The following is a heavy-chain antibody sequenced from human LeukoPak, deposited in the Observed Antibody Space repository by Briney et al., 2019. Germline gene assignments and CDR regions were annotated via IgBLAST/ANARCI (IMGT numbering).Heavy chain of an antibody. D-gene: IGHD5-12*01. Sequence: GGSLRLSCAASGFTFSSYATSWVRQAPGKGLEWVSGISGSGGSTLYADSVKGRFTISRDNSKKTVYLQMNSLRAEDTAVYYCAKDRVAHFFYWYFDLWGRGTLVTVSS. J-gene: IGHJ2*01. CDR1: GFTFSSYA. V-gene: IGHV3-23*01. CDR3: AKDRVAHFFYWYFDL. CDR2: ISGSGGST.